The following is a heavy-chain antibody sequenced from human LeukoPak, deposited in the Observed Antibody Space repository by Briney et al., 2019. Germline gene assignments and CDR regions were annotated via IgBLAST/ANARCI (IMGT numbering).Heavy chain of an antibody. J-gene: IGHJ6*03. V-gene: IGHV1-69*13. CDR3: ARGSIAVAGTDGGGYYYFYMDV. CDR1: GGTFSSYA. CDR2: IIPIVGTA. Sequence: ASVKVSCKASGGTFSSYAISWVRQAPGQGLEWMGGIIPIVGTANYAQKFQGRVTITADESTSTAYMELSSLRSEDTAVYYRARGSIAVAGTDGGGYYYFYMDVWGKGTTVTVSS. D-gene: IGHD6-19*01.